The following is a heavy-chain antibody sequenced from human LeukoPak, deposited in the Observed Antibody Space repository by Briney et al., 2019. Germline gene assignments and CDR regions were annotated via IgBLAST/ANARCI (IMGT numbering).Heavy chain of an antibody. J-gene: IGHJ4*02. CDR2: INHSGST. CDR1: GGSFSGYY. D-gene: IGHD3-16*02. Sequence: PSETLSLTCAVYGGSFSGYYWSWIRQPPGKGLEWIGEINHSGSTNYNPSLKSRVTISVDTSKNQFSLKLSSVTAADTAVYYCARGPLLYDYVWGSYRYGSFDYWGQGTLVTISS. CDR3: ARGPLLYDYVWGSYRYGSFDY. V-gene: IGHV4-34*01.